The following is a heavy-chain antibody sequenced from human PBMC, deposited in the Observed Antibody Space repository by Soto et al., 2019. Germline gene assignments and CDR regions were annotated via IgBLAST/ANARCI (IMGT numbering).Heavy chain of an antibody. D-gene: IGHD3-3*01. Sequence: ASVKVSCKASGYTFTSYGISWVRQAPGQGLEWMGWISAYNGNTNYAQKLQGRVTMTTDTSTSTAYMELRSLRSDDTAVYYCARFTIFGVVLGYMDVWGKGTTDTVSS. CDR3: ARFTIFGVVLGYMDV. V-gene: IGHV1-18*01. J-gene: IGHJ6*03. CDR2: ISAYNGNT. CDR1: GYTFTSYG.